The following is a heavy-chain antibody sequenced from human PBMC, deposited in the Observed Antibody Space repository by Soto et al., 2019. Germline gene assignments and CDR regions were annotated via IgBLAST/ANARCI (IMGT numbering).Heavy chain of an antibody. J-gene: IGHJ4*02. V-gene: IGHV1-3*01. CDR3: ARGIEQGQLAQ. CDR2: INPDNGNT. Sequence: GASLKVSYKASGYTCTRYTMSWLRQAPGQRLEWMGWINPDNGNTKSSQKFQDRVIITRDTSASTAYMDLSSLSSEDTAVYYCARGIEQGQLAQWGKGNLVNVS. CDR1: GYTCTRYT. D-gene: IGHD6-6*01.